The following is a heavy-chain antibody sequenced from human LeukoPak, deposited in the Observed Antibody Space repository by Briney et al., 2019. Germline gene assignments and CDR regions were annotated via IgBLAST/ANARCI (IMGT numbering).Heavy chain of an antibody. CDR3: ARDPYSGSYGDSYYYYMDV. V-gene: IGHV3-21*01. CDR2: ITSTGTYT. Sequence: GGSLRLSCAASGFTFSSYNMNWVRQAPGKGLEWVSSITSTGTYTFYADSVKGRFTISRDNSKNSLYLQMISLRAEDTDIYYCARDPYSGSYGDSYYYYMDVWGKGTTVTISS. J-gene: IGHJ6*03. CDR1: GFTFSSYN. D-gene: IGHD1-26*01.